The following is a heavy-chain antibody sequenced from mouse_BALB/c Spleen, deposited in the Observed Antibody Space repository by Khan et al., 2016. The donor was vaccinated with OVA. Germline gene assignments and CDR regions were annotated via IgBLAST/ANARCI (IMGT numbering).Heavy chain of an antibody. CDR3: ARGNYYGSSSWFGY. V-gene: IGHV1-9*01. CDR2: ILPGSGST. CDR1: GYTFSSYW. J-gene: IGHJ3*01. D-gene: IGHD1-1*01. Sequence: VQLQQSGAELMKPGASVKMSCKATGYTFSSYWIGWVKQRPGHGLEWIAEILPGSGSTNYNEKFKGKATFTADTSSSTAYMQLSSLTSEDSAVYDGARGNYYGSSSWFGYWGQGTLVTVSA.